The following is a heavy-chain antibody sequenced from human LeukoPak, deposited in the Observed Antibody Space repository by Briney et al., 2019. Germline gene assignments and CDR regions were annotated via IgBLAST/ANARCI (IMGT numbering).Heavy chain of an antibody. D-gene: IGHD6-13*01. J-gene: IGHJ6*03. CDR1: GFTFIDYD. V-gene: IGHV3-13*01. Sequence: GGSLRLSCAASGFTFIDYDMHWVRQVIGKGLEWVSAIGIRGDTHYSGSVRGRFTISRENAESSLYLQMDSLRAEDTAVYYCARDPSYASSWYHYMDVWGKGTTVTVSS. CDR3: ARDPSYASSWYHYMDV. CDR2: IGIRGDT.